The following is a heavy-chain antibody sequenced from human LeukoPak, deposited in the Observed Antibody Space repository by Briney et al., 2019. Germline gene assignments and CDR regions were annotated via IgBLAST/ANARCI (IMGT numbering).Heavy chain of an antibody. CDR1: GGTFISYA. CDR3: ARGRYCGGDCYSPFDY. D-gene: IGHD2-21*02. V-gene: IGHV1-69*05. Sequence: GASVKVSCKASGGTFISYAMSWVRQAPGQGLEWMGRIIPIFGTANYAQKFQGRVTITTDESPSTAYMELSSLRSEDTAVYYCARGRYCGGDCYSPFDYWGQGTLVTVSS. J-gene: IGHJ4*02. CDR2: IIPIFGTA.